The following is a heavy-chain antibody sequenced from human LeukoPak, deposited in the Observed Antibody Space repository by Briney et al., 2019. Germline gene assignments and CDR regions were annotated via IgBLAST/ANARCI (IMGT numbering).Heavy chain of an antibody. CDR1: GFTFSSYW. D-gene: IGHD2-15*01. CDR3: AKRFRYCSGGSCYTGTGANYYYYYMDV. V-gene: IGHV3-7*01. Sequence: GGSLRLSCAASGFTFSSYWMSWVRQAPGKGLEWVANIKQDGSEKYYVDSVKGRFTISRDNAKNSLYLQMNILRAEDTAVYYCAKRFRYCSGGSCYTGTGANYYYYYMDVWGKGTTVTVSS. J-gene: IGHJ6*03. CDR2: IKQDGSEK.